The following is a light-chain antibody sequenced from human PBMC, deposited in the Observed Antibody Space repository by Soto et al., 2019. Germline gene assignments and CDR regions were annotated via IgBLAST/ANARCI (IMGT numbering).Light chain of an antibody. Sequence: AIRMTQSPSSLSASTGDRVTITCRASQGISSYFAWYQQKPGKAPQLLLYAASTFQSGVPSRFSGSGSWTDFTLTTSCLQSEDFATYYCQQYYSYPPITFGPGTKVDI. CDR2: AAS. V-gene: IGKV1-8*01. CDR1: QGISSY. J-gene: IGKJ3*01. CDR3: QQYYSYPPIT.